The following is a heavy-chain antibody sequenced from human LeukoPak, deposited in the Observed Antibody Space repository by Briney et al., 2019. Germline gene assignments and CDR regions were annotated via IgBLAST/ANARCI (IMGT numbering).Heavy chain of an antibody. D-gene: IGHD2-2*01. CDR2: IHTSGST. CDR1: GASFNSYY. J-gene: IGHJ6*03. V-gene: IGHV4-4*07. CDR3: ARQKDQLLFYYYYYMDV. Sequence: SETLSLTCTVSGASFNSYYWSWLRQPAGKGLEWIGRIHTSGSTDYSPSLQSRVTISVDTSKNQFSLKLSSVTAADTAVYYCARQKDQLLFYYYYYMDVWGKGTTVTVSS.